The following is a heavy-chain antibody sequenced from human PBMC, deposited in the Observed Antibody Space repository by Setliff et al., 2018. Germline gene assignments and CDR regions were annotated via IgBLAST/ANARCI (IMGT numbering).Heavy chain of an antibody. Sequence: SVKVSCKASGGTFSNYDISWVRQAPGQGLEWMGGIIHIFGTTNYAQRFQGRVTITTNESTSTAYMELGSLRSEDTAVYYCARERGDIVTTTSYYYYLDVWGKGTTVTVSS. V-gene: IGHV1-69*05. CDR2: IIHIFGTT. CDR1: GGTFSNYD. CDR3: ARERGDIVTTTSYYYYLDV. J-gene: IGHJ6*03. D-gene: IGHD5-12*01.